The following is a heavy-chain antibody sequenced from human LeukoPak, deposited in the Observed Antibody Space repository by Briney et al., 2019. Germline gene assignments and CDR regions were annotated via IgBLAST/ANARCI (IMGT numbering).Heavy chain of an antibody. CDR2: IRPDERNK. V-gene: IGHV3-30*02. J-gene: IGHJ4*02. CDR3: AKDSSTSCHD. Sequence: PGGSLRLSCAASGFTLSSYGMHWVRQAPGKGLEWVAIIRPDERNKYYADSVKGRFIISRDNSKNTLCLQMSSLRAEDTAVYYCAKDSSTSCHDWGQGTLVTVSS. CDR1: GFTLSSYG. D-gene: IGHD2-2*01.